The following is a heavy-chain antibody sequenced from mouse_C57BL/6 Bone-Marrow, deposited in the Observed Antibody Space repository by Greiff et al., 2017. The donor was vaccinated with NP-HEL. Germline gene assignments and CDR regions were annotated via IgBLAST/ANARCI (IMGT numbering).Heavy chain of an antibody. CDR2: IHPNSGST. CDR3: AREGYYGNYEDY. V-gene: IGHV1-64*01. J-gene: IGHJ2*01. Sequence: QVQLQQPGAELVKPGASVKLSCKASGYTFTSYWLHWVKQRPGQGLEWIGMIHPNSGSTNYNEKFKNKATLTVDKSSSTAYMQLSSLTSEDSAVYYCAREGYYGNYEDYWGQGTTLTVSS. D-gene: IGHD2-1*01. CDR1: GYTFTSYW.